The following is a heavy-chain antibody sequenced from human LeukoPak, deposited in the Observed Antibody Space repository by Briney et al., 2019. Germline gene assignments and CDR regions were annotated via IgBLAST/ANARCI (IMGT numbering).Heavy chain of an antibody. CDR3: AKDRYGSGSDTP. CDR1: AFTFSRYG. D-gene: IGHD3-10*01. CDR2: IRSDGNNN. V-gene: IGHV3-30*02. J-gene: IGHJ5*02. Sequence: GGSLRLSCAASAFTFSRYGMHWVRQAPGKGLEWVALIRSDGNNNYYADSVKGRFTISRDNSKNTLSLQMHSLRTEDTAVYYCAKDRYGSGSDTPWGQGTLVTVSS.